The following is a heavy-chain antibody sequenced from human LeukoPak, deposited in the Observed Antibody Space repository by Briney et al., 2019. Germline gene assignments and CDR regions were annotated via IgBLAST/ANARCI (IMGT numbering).Heavy chain of an antibody. Sequence: GGSLRLSCATSGFTFSSNWMSWVRHVPGRGLDWVANIKPDGSAQYYAASVKGRFTVSRDNAKNSLYLQMNSLRVEDTAVYYCARIRGKYYFDYWGQGTLVTVSS. CDR3: ARIRGKYYFDY. CDR2: IKPDGSAQ. J-gene: IGHJ4*02. D-gene: IGHD3-10*01. V-gene: IGHV3-7*01. CDR1: GFTFSSNW.